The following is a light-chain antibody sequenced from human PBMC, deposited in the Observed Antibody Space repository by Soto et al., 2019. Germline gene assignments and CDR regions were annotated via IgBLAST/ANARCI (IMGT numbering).Light chain of an antibody. Sequence: DIVMTQSPDSLAVSLGERATINCKSSQSVFSSSATRAYLAWFQQKAGQAPKTLIYDTSTREPGVPGRFSGSGSGTAFSLTITNLPAEDVETYYGQQYLSAPLTFSKGTKVEIK. J-gene: IGKJ2*01. V-gene: IGKV4-1*01. CDR2: DTS. CDR1: QSVFSSSATRAY. CDR3: QQYLSAPLT.